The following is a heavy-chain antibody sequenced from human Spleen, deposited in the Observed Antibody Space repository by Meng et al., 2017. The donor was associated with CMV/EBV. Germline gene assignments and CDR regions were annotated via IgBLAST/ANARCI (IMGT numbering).Heavy chain of an antibody. CDR1: GFTFSSNT. D-gene: IGHD1-20*01. CDR3: VRNRRRITGAFDY. V-gene: IGHV3-30-3*01. J-gene: IGHJ4*02. CDR2: ISYDGSNK. Sequence: AATGFTFSSNTMHWVRQAPDKGLEWVAFISYDGSNKYYADSVKGRFTISRDNSKNTVSLQMNSLRTEDTAVYYCVRNRRRITGAFDYWGQGALVTVSS.